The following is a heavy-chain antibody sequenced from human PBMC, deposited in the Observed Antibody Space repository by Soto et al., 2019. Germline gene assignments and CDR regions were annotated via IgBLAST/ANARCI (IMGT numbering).Heavy chain of an antibody. CDR2: INHSGST. CDR1: GGSFSGYY. Sequence: SETLSLTCAVYGGSFSGYYWSWIRQPPGKGLEWIGEINHSGSTNYNPSLKSRVTISVDTSKNQFSLKLSSVTAADTAVYYCARGRTATFGRRHGGYYFDYWGQGTLVTVSS. J-gene: IGHJ4*02. D-gene: IGHD3-3*01. CDR3: ARGRTATFGRRHGGYYFDY. V-gene: IGHV4-34*01.